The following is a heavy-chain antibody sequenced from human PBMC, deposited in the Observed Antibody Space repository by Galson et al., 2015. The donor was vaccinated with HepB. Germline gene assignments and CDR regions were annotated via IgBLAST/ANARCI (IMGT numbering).Heavy chain of an antibody. CDR2: ISAYKGNT. Sequence: SVKVSCKASGYTFTSNGISWVRQASGQGLEWMGWISAYKGNTNYAQKFQGRVTMTTDTPTGTAYMELRSLTSDDTAVYYCARDRNHGFEVWGQVTMVTVSS. J-gene: IGHJ3*01. CDR3: ARDRNHGFEV. V-gene: IGHV1-18*01. CDR1: GYTFTSNG.